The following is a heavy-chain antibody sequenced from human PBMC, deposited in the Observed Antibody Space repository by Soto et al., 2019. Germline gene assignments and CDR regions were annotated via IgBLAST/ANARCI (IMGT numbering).Heavy chain of an antibody. Sequence: ASVKVSCKASGYPFTSYGISWVRQAPGQGLEWMGWISAYNGNTNYAQKLQGRVTMTTDTSTSTAYMELRSLRSDDTAVYYCACRITGTTGDPFDIWGQGTMVTVS. V-gene: IGHV1-18*01. J-gene: IGHJ3*02. CDR1: GYPFTSYG. D-gene: IGHD1-7*01. CDR3: ACRITGTTGDPFDI. CDR2: ISAYNGNT.